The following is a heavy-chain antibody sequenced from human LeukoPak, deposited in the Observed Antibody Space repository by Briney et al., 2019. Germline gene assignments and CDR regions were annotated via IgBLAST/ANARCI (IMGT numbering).Heavy chain of an antibody. J-gene: IGHJ4*02. CDR2: ISASGSNI. CDR3: VRVKGTYFDF. V-gene: IGHV3-48*01. D-gene: IGHD1-1*01. CDR1: GFPFSSYS. Sequence: GGSLRLSCAASGFPFSSYSMNWVRQASGKGLEWVSYISASGSNIYYLDSVKGRFTVSRDNAMNSLFLQMDRPRAEDTAVYYCVRVKGTYFDFWGQGTLVTVSS.